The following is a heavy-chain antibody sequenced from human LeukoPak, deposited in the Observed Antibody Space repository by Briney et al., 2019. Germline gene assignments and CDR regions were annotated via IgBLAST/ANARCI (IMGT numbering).Heavy chain of an antibody. CDR1: GYSISSGYY. V-gene: IGHV4-38-2*01. J-gene: IGHJ4*02. D-gene: IGHD5-18*01. CDR2: IYHSGST. CDR3: ARQYSYGPNLDY. Sequence: PSETLSLTCAVSGYSISSGYYWGWIRQPPGKGLEWIGSIYHSGSTYYNPSLKSRGTISVDTSKNQFSLKLSSVTAADTAVYYCARQYSYGPNLDYWGQGTLVTVSS.